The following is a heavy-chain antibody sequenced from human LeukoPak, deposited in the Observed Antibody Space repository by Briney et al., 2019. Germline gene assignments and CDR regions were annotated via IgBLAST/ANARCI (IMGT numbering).Heavy chain of an antibody. CDR1: GGSISSGDYY. CDR3: ARGLDMLSPRYYYYGMDV. Sequence: SETLSLTCTVSGGSISSGDYYWSWIRQPPGKGLEWIGYIYYSGSTYYNPSLKSRVTISVDTSKNQFSLKLSSVTAADTAVYYCARGLDMLSPRYYYYGMDVWGKGTTVTVSS. J-gene: IGHJ6*04. D-gene: IGHD2-8*01. CDR2: IYYSGST. V-gene: IGHV4-30-4*01.